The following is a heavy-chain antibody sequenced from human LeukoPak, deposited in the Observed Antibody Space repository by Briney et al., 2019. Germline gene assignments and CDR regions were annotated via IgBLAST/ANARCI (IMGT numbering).Heavy chain of an antibody. CDR3: ARDHQGFGESIDY. Sequence: GGSLRLSCAASGFTFSSYSMNWVRQALEKGLEWVSSISSSSSYRYYADSVKGRFTISRDNAKSSLYLQMNSLRAEDTAVYYCARDHQGFGESIDYWGQGTLVTVSS. J-gene: IGHJ4*02. V-gene: IGHV3-21*01. CDR2: ISSSSSYR. CDR1: GFTFSSYS. D-gene: IGHD3-10*01.